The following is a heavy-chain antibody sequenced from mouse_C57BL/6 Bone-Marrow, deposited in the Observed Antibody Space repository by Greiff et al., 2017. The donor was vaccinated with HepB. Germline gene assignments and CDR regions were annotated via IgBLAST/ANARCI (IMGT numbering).Heavy chain of an antibody. CDR3: ARDYDGYQYAMDY. CDR1: GYSITSGYY. J-gene: IGHJ4*01. Sequence: EVKLQESGPGLVKPSQSLSLTCSVTGYSITSGYYWNWIRQFPGNKLEWMGYISYDGSNNYNPSLKNRISITRDTSKNQFFLKLNSVTTEDTATYYCARDYDGYQYAMDYWGQGTSVTVSS. V-gene: IGHV3-6*01. CDR2: ISYDGSN. D-gene: IGHD2-3*01.